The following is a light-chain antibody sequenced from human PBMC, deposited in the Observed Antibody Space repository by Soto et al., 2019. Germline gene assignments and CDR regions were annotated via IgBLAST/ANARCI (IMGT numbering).Light chain of an antibody. Sequence: QSVLTQPPSVSGAPGQRVTISCTGSSSNIGAGYDVHWYQQLPGTAPKLLTYGNSNRPSGVPDRFSGSKSGTSASLAITGLQAEDDDDYYCQSYDSSLSGWVFGGGTKLTVL. V-gene: IGLV1-40*01. CDR1: SSNIGAGYD. CDR3: QSYDSSLSGWV. J-gene: IGLJ3*02. CDR2: GNS.